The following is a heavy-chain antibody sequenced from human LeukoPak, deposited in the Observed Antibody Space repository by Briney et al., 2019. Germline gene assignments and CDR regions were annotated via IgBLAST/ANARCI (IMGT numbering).Heavy chain of an antibody. Sequence: PSETLSLTCTVSGGSISSYYWSWIRQPPGKGLEWIGYVYYRGSTDYNPSLKSRVTISVDTSKNQFSLKLTSVTAADTAVYYCARGRQLAGYWGQGTLVTVFS. D-gene: IGHD6-6*01. V-gene: IGHV4-59*01. CDR3: ARGRQLAGY. J-gene: IGHJ4*02. CDR1: GGSISSYY. CDR2: VYYRGST.